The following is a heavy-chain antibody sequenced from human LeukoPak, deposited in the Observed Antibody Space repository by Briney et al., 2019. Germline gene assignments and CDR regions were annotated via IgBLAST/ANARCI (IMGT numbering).Heavy chain of an antibody. D-gene: IGHD6-13*01. J-gene: IGHJ5*02. CDR1: AGSFSGYY. V-gene: IGHV4-34*01. CDR3: ARGPRIAAARGFDP. CDR2: INHSGST. Sequence: SETLSPTCAVYAGSFSGYYWSWIRHPPGKGLEWIGEINHSGSTNYNPSLKSRATISVDTSKNQFSLKLSSVTAADTAVYYCARGPRIAAARGFDPWGQGTLVTVSS.